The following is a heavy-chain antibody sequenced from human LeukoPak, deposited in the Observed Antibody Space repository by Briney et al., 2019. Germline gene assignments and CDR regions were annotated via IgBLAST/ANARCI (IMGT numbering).Heavy chain of an antibody. V-gene: IGHV1-18*01. CDR2: ISAYNGNT. D-gene: IGHD3-3*01. Sequence: ASVKVSCKASGYTFTSYGISWVRQAPGQGLEWMGWISAYNGNTNYAQKLQGRVTMTTDTSTSTAYMELRSLRSDDTAVYHCARDVITIFGVVPSPFDYWGQGTLVTVSS. J-gene: IGHJ4*02. CDR1: GYTFTSYG. CDR3: ARDVITIFGVVPSPFDY.